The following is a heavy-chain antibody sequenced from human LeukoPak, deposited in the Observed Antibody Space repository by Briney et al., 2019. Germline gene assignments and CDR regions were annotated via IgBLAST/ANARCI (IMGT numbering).Heavy chain of an antibody. J-gene: IGHJ6*03. V-gene: IGHV3-7*01. Sequence: PGGSLRLSCAASGFTFSNYWMSWVRQAPGKGLEWVANIKEDGSDKYYVDPVKGRFTISRDNAKNSLYLQMNSLRAEDTAVYYCAREGTWGSYVYYYYYMDVWGKGTTVTVSS. CDR2: IKEDGSDK. CDR3: AREGTWGSYVYYYYYMDV. D-gene: IGHD1-26*01. CDR1: GFTFSNYW.